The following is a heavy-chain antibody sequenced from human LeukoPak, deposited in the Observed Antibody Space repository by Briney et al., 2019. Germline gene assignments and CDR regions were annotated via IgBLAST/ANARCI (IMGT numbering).Heavy chain of an antibody. CDR2: MNPNSGNT. J-gene: IGHJ1*01. CDR1: GYTFTSYD. D-gene: IGHD2-21*02. V-gene: IGHV1-8*01. Sequence: GASVKVSCKASGYTFTSYDINWVRQATGQGLEWMGWMNPNSGNTGYAQKFQGRVTMTRNTSISTAYMELSSLRSEDTAVYYYTRELVVVTAISSEAEYFQHWGQGTLVTVSS. CDR3: TRELVVVTAISSEAEYFQH.